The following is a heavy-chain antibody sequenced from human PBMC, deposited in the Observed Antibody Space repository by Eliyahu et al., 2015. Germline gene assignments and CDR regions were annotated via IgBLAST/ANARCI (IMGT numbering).Heavy chain of an antibody. V-gene: IGHV4-34*01. J-gene: IGHJ4*02. CDR2: INHSGST. D-gene: IGHD2-8*01. CDR1: GGSFSGYY. Sequence: QVQLQQWGAGLLKPSETLSLTCAVYGGSFSGYYWSWIRQPPGKGLEWIGEINHSGSTNYNPSLKSRVTISVDTSKNQFSLKLSSVTAADTAVYYCARRGRGIVLMVYDRWGQGTLVTVSS. CDR3: ARRGRGIVLMVYDR.